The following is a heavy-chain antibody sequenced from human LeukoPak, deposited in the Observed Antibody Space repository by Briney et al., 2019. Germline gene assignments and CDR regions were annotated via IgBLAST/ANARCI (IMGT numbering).Heavy chain of an antibody. J-gene: IGHJ4*02. Sequence: SETLSLTCTVSGASISSYYYNWIRQTAGGGLEWIGRLYISGSTDYNPSLKSRVTISVDTSNNQFSLELNSVTAADTAVYFCARDLSGSLYFDYWGQGVLVTVSS. D-gene: IGHD3-10*01. CDR2: LYISGST. CDR1: GASISSYY. V-gene: IGHV4-4*07. CDR3: ARDLSGSLYFDY.